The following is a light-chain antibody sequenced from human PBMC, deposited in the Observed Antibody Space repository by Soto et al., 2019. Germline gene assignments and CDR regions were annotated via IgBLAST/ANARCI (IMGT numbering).Light chain of an antibody. J-gene: IGLJ2*01. CDR3: SSYAGRNNYVV. CDR2: EVS. CDR1: SSDVGGYKY. V-gene: IGLV2-8*01. Sequence: QSVLTQPPSASGSPGQSVTISCTGTSSDVGGYKYVSWYQLHPGKAPKLMIYEVSKRPSGVPDRFSGSKSGNTASLTVSGLQAEDEADYYCSSYAGRNNYVVFGGGTKVTV.